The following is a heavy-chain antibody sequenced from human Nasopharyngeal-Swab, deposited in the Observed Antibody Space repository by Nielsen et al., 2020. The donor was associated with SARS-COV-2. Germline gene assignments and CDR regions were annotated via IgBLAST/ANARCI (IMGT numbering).Heavy chain of an antibody. CDR3: ARVGVTGADDY. D-gene: IGHD7-27*01. CDR1: GFTFSDYY. J-gene: IGHJ4*02. CDR2: ISSSGSTI. Sequence: GESLKISCAASGFTFSDYYISWIRQAPGKGLEWVSYISSSGSTIYYADSVKGRFTISRDNAKNSLYLQMNSLRAEDTAVYYCARVGVTGADDYWGQGTLVTVSS. V-gene: IGHV3-11*01.